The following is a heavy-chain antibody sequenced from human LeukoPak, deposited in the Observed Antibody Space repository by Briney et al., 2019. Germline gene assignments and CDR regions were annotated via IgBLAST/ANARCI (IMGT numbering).Heavy chain of an antibody. V-gene: IGHV4-59*08. Sequence: GSLRLSCAASGFTFSTYAMHWVRQAPGKGLEWIGYIYYSGSTNYNPSLKSRVTISVDTSKNQFSLKLSSVTAADTAVYYCARETGIGDAFDIWGQGTMVTVSS. CDR2: IYYSGST. J-gene: IGHJ3*02. D-gene: IGHD3-10*01. CDR3: ARETGIGDAFDI. CDR1: GFTFSTYA.